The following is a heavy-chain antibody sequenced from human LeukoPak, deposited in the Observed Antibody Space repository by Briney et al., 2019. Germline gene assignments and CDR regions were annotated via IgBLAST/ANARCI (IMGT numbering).Heavy chain of an antibody. CDR3: VKTHYSEINYFDY. J-gene: IGHJ4*02. CDR1: GFTFSTFT. V-gene: IGHV3-64D*09. CDR2: ISSNGGST. D-gene: IGHD3-10*01. Sequence: GGSLRLSCSAPGFTFSTFTMHWVRQTPGKGREYVSAISSNGGSTYYADSMKGRFTISRDNSKNTLYLQMNSLRAEDTAVYYCVKTHYSEINYFDYWGQGTLVTVFS.